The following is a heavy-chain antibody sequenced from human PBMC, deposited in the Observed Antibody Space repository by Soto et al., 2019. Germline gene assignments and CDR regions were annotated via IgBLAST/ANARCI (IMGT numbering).Heavy chain of an antibody. Sequence: GGSLRLSCAASGFTFSSYVMHWVRQAPGKGLEWVAVIWYDGSNKYYADSVKGRFTISRDNSKNTLYLQMNSLRAEDTAVYYCARAYIAVAGTGLEDYWGQGTLVTVSS. CDR2: IWYDGSNK. CDR1: GFTFSSYV. J-gene: IGHJ4*02. V-gene: IGHV3-33*01. D-gene: IGHD6-19*01. CDR3: ARAYIAVAGTGLEDY.